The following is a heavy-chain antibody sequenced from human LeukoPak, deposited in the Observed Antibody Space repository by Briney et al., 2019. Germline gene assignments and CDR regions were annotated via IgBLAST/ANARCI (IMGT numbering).Heavy chain of an antibody. V-gene: IGHV3-23*01. CDR3: AKGSSSSRPYYFDY. J-gene: IGHJ4*02. D-gene: IGHD6-13*01. Sequence: GGSLRLSCAASGFTFSSYGMHWVRQAPGKGLEWVSAITDSSTSTYYADSVKGRFTISRDNSKNTLYLQMNSLRAEDTAVYYCAKGSSSSRPYYFDYWGQGTLVTVSS. CDR2: ITDSSTST. CDR1: GFTFSSYG.